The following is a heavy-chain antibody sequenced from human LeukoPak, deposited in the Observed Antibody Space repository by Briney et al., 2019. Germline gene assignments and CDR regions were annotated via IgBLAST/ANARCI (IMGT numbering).Heavy chain of an antibody. CDR1: GFTFSSYA. CDR2: IYSGTI. J-gene: IGHJ4*02. CDR3: ARRAGAYSHPYDY. Sequence: GGSLRLSCAASGFTFSSYAMSWVRQAPGKGLEWVSFIYSGTIHYSDSVKGRFTISRDNSKDTLYLQMNSLRAEDTAVYYCARRAGAYSHPYDYWGQGTLVTVSS. D-gene: IGHD4/OR15-4a*01. V-gene: IGHV3-23*05.